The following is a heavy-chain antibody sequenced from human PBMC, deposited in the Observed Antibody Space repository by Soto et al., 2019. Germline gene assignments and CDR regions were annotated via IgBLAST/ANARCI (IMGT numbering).Heavy chain of an antibody. D-gene: IGHD3-10*01. CDR2: IIPVRGTG. J-gene: IGHJ6*03. CDR1: GGTFTSET. Sequence: QVQLVQSGPEVKKSGSSVKVSCKLSGGTFTSETISWVRQAPGQGLEWMGRIIPVRGTGNYAQKFQGRITITEDKSTNTGYMELSSLTSEDTAVYCCAGEEGSYNMGTFPFYYMDVWGNGTTVTVSS. CDR3: AGEEGSYNMGTFPFYYMDV. V-gene: IGHV1-69*08.